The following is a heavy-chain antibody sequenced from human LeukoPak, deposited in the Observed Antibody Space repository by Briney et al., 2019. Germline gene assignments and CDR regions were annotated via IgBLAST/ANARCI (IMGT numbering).Heavy chain of an antibody. CDR1: GFTFSTYA. Sequence: GGSLRLSCAASGFTFSTYAMQWARQAPGKGLEWVAVISYDGSNEYYADSVKGRFTITRDNSKNTLYLQMNSLKAEDTAVYYCAREAPYYFDYWGQGTLVTVSS. V-gene: IGHV3-30*01. CDR3: AREAPYYFDY. J-gene: IGHJ4*02. CDR2: ISYDGSNE.